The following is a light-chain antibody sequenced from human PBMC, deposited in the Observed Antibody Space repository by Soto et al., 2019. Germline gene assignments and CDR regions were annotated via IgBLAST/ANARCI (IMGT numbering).Light chain of an antibody. CDR1: SSNIGSNY. Sequence: QSVLTQPPSVSAAPGQKVTISCSGSSSNIGSNYVSWYQQLPGTAPKLLIYENNKGPSGIPDRFSGSKSGTSATLGITGLQTGDEADYYCGTWDSSLSAGVFCGGTKLTVL. CDR2: ENN. J-gene: IGLJ2*01. CDR3: GTWDSSLSAGV. V-gene: IGLV1-51*02.